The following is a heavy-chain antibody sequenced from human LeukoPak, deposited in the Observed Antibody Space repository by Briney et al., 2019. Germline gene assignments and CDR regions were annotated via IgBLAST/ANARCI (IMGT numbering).Heavy chain of an antibody. CDR1: GFTFSNAW. CDR2: IKSKTDGGTT. CDR3: TTKKVTAVRDAFDI. J-gene: IGHJ3*02. V-gene: IGHV3-15*01. Sequence: GGSLRLSCAASGFTFSNAWMSWVRQAPGKGLEWVGRIKSKTDGGTTDYAAPVKGRFTISRDDSKNTLYLQMNSLKTEDTAVYYCTTKKVTAVRDAFDIWGQGTMVTVSS. D-gene: IGHD2-21*02.